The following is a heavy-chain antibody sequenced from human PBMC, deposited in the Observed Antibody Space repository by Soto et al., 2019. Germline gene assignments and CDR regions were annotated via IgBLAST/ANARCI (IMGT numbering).Heavy chain of an antibody. CDR1: GGSISSYY. J-gene: IGHJ3*02. V-gene: IGHV4-59*01. CDR2: IYYSGST. Sequence: SETLSLTCTVSGGSISSYYWSWIRQPPGKGLEWIGYIYYSGSTNYNPSLKSRVTISVDTSKNQFSLKLSSVTAADTAVYYCARETRTVTNYDFWSGYYRGAFGIWGQGTMVTVSS. CDR3: ARETRTVTNYDFWSGYYRGAFGI. D-gene: IGHD3-3*01.